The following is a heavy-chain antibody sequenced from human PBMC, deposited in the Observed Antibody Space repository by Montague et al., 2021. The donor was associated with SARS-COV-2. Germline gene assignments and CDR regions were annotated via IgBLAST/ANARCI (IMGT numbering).Heavy chain of an antibody. V-gene: IGHV4-59*02. Sequence: SETLSLTCIVSGSSVRSYYWGWIRQPPGKGLEWIGYIYDSGSTNXNPSLKSRVTISVDTSKNQFSLKLSSVTAADTAVYYCARENTVTTFGGPYYIDSWGQGTLVTVS. J-gene: IGHJ4*02. D-gene: IGHD4-17*01. CDR3: ARENTVTTFGGPYYIDS. CDR1: GSSVRSYY. CDR2: IYDSGST.